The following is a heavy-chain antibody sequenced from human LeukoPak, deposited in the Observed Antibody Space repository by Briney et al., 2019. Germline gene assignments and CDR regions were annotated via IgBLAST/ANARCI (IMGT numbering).Heavy chain of an antibody. Sequence: SETLSLTCTVSGGSVSSGSYYWSWIRQPPGKGLEWTGYIYYSGSTNYNPSLKSRVTISVDTSKNQFSLKLSSVTAADTAVYYCARDSPTTGYSSGWYEDDAFDIWGQGTMVTVSS. CDR1: GGSVSSGSYY. V-gene: IGHV4-61*01. J-gene: IGHJ3*02. D-gene: IGHD6-19*01. CDR3: ARDSPTTGYSSGWYEDDAFDI. CDR2: IYYSGST.